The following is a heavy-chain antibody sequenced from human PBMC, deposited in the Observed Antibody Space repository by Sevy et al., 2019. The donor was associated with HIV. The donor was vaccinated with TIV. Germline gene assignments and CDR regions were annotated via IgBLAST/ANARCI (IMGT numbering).Heavy chain of an antibody. J-gene: IGHJ5*02. CDR1: GYSFTAYY. D-gene: IGHD6-19*01. CDR3: ARLTVAGLGGWFDP. CDR2: IIPIFGTT. Sequence: ASVKVSCKASGYSFTAYYIHWLRQAPGQGLEWLGGIIPIFGTTNYAQKFQGRVTITADESTSTAYMEVSSLRSEDTAVYYCARLTVAGLGGWFDPWGHGTLVTVSS. V-gene: IGHV1-69*13.